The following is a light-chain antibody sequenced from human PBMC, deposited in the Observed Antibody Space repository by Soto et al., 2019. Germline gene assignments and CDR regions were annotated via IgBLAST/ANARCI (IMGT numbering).Light chain of an antibody. Sequence: EIELTQSPGTLSLSPGERATLSCRASQSVSSSYLAWYQQKPGQAPRLLIYGASSRATGIPDRFSGSGSGTEFSLTISRLEPDDFAVYYCQQHGSSPPNTFGQGTKLEIK. CDR2: GAS. V-gene: IGKV3-20*01. J-gene: IGKJ2*01. CDR1: QSVSSSY. CDR3: QQHGSSPPNT.